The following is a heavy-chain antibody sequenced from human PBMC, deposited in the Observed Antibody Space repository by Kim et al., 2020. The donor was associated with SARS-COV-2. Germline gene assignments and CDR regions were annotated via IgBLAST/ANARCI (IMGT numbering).Heavy chain of an antibody. CDR3: AKDRGSGIGYFDH. Sequence: GGSLRLSCAASGFTFSDHGIHWVRQAPGKGLEWVAVISYDGSNKYYADSVKGRITISRDNSKNTVYLQMNSLRGEDTAVYYCAKDRGSGIGYFDHWGQGTLVTVSS. CDR2: ISYDGSNK. CDR1: GFTFSDHG. D-gene: IGHD3-3*02. V-gene: IGHV3-30*18. J-gene: IGHJ4*02.